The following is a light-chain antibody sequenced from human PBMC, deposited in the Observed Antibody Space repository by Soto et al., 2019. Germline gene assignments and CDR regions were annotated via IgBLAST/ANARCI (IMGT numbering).Light chain of an antibody. CDR1: QSVSSY. CDR3: QHSSNWLA. CDR2: DAS. Sequence: EIVLTQSPGTLSLSPGDRATLSCRASQSVSSYLAWYQQKPGQAPRLLIYDASTRATGIPARFSGSGSGTEFTLTISSLQSEDFAVYYCQHSSNWLAFGGGTKVDI. V-gene: IGKV3-11*01. J-gene: IGKJ4*01.